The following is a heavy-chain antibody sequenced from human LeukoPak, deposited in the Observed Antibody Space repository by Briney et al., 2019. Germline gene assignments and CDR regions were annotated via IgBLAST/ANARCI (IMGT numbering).Heavy chain of an antibody. V-gene: IGHV4-59*01. J-gene: IGHJ4*02. CDR1: GDSISNNY. Sequence: KSSETLSLTCTVSGDSISNNYWSWIRQSPGKGLEWIGYIYSSGSTDYNPSLKSRVAISVDTSKNQFSLKLSSVTAADTAVYYCAGFSLRQYSSSGDFDYWGQGTLVTVSS. D-gene: IGHD6-13*01. CDR2: IYSSGST. CDR3: AGFSLRQYSSSGDFDY.